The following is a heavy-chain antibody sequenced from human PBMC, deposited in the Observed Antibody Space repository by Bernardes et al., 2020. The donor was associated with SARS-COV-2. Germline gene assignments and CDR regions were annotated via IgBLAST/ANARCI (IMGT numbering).Heavy chain of an antibody. J-gene: IGHJ5*02. CDR3: ARHPYSSSSCWFDP. V-gene: IGHV4-59*08. CDR1: GGSISSYY. Sequence: TLSLTCTVSGGSISSYYWSWIRQPPGKGLEWIGYIYYSGSTNYNPSLKSRVTISVDTSKNQFSLKLSSVTAADTAVYYCARHPYSSSSCWFDPWGQGTLVTVSS. CDR2: IYYSGST. D-gene: IGHD6-6*01.